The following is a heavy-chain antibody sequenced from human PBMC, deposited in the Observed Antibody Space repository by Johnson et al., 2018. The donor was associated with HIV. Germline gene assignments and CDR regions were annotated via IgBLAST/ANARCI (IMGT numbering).Heavy chain of an antibody. V-gene: IGHV3-11*04. D-gene: IGHD5-12*01. CDR1: GFTFSDYY. J-gene: IGHJ3*02. CDR2: ISSSGSTI. Sequence: QVQLVESGGGLVQPGGSLRLSCAASGFTFSDYYMSWIRQAPGKGLEWVSYISSSGSTIYYADSVKGRFTISRDNSKNTLYLQMNSLRLEDTAVYYCARHSPARGFPACDIWGQGTLVTVSS. CDR3: ARHSPARGFPACDI.